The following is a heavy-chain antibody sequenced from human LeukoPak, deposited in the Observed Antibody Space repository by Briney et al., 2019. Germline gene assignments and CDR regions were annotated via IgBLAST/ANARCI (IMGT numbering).Heavy chain of an antibody. CDR3: ANTEYYDSSGYHPYFDY. J-gene: IGHJ4*02. CDR2: ISYDGSNK. CDR1: GFTFSSYA. D-gene: IGHD3-22*01. V-gene: IGHV3-30-3*01. Sequence: PGGSLRLSCAASGFTFSSYAMHWVRQAPGKGLEWVAVISYDGSNKYYADSVKGRFTISRDNAKNSLYLQMNSLRAEDTALYYCANTEYYDSSGYHPYFDYWGQGTLVTVSS.